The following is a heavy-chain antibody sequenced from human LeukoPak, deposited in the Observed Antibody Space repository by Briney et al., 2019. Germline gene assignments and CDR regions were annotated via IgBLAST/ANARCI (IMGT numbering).Heavy chain of an antibody. CDR3: ARDIVVVPAENWFDP. D-gene: IGHD2-2*01. J-gene: IGHJ5*02. V-gene: IGHV4-4*07. CDR1: GGSISSYY. Sequence: PSETLSLTCTVSGGSISSYYWSWIRQPAGKGLEWIGRIYTSGSTNYSPSLKSRVTMSVDTSKNQFSLKLSSVTAADTAVYYCARDIVVVPAENWFDPWGQGTLVTVSS. CDR2: IYTSGST.